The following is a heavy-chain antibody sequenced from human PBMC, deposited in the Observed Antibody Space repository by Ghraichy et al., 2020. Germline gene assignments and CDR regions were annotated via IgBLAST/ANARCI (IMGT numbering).Heavy chain of an antibody. CDR3: AIVRYSSGWYYFDY. CDR1: GGSISSSNW. CDR2: IYHSGST. J-gene: IGHJ4*02. D-gene: IGHD6-19*01. Sequence: SETLSLTCAVSGGSISSSNWRSWVRQPPGKGLEWIGEIYHSGSTNYNPSLKSRVTISVDKSKNQFSLKLSSVTAADTAVYYCAIVRYSSGWYYFDYWGQGTLVTVSS. V-gene: IGHV4-4*02.